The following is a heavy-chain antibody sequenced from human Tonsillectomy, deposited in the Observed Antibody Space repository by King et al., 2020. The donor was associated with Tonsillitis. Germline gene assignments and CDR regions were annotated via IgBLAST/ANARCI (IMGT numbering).Heavy chain of an antibody. D-gene: IGHD3-3*01. CDR1: GFTFSRYW. CDR2: VNRDGSTT. CDR3: ARGGDCGVVIISYFDY. Sequence: VQLVESGGGLVQPGGSLRLSCAASGFTFSRYWMHWVRQAPGKGLVWVSRVNRDGSTTTYADSVKGRFTIARDNAKNTVYLQMNSLRAEDTAVYYCARGGDCGVVIISYFDYWGQGTPVTVSS. V-gene: IGHV3-74*01. J-gene: IGHJ4*02.